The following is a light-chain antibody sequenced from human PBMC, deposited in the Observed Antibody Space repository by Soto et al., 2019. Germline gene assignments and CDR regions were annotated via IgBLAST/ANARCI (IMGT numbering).Light chain of an antibody. J-gene: IGLJ3*02. CDR1: SSNIGAGYD. Sequence: QPVLTQPPSVSGAPGQRVTISCTGSSSNIGAGYDVHWYQQLPGTAPKLLIYGNSHRPSGVPDRFSGSKSGTSASLAITGLQAEDEADYYCQSYDSSLSGSVFGGGTKLTVL. CDR2: GNS. CDR3: QSYDSSLSGSV. V-gene: IGLV1-40*01.